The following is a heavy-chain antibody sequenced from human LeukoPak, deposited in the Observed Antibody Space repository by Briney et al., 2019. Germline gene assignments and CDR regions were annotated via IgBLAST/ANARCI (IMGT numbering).Heavy chain of an antibody. V-gene: IGHV1-69*04. CDR1: GGTFSSYA. CDR3: ATQGNSGYEMSLDY. Sequence: SVKVSCKASGGTFSSYAISWVRQAPGQGLEWMGRIIPILGIANYAQKFQGRVTITADKSTSTAYMELSSLRSEDTAVYYCATQGNSGYEMSLDYWGQGTLVTVSS. CDR2: IIPILGIA. D-gene: IGHD5-12*01. J-gene: IGHJ4*02.